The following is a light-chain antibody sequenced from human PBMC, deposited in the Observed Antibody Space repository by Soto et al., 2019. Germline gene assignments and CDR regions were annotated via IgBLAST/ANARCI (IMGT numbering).Light chain of an antibody. CDR2: AAS. J-gene: IGKJ1*01. CDR3: QQSYSTPRK. Sequence: DIQMTQSPSSLSASVGDRVTITCRASQSISSYLNWYQQKPGKAPKLLIYAASSLQSGVPSRFSGSGSGTDFTLTISSLQPEDFVTYYCQQSYSTPRKFGQGKKVEIK. V-gene: IGKV1-39*01. CDR1: QSISSY.